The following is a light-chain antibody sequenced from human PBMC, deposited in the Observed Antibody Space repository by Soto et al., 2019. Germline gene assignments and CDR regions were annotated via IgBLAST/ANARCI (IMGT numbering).Light chain of an antibody. CDR2: DAS. J-gene: IGKJ5*01. Sequence: ELVMTQSPAPQSPSPVESATLSRTASQGVSSNLAWHQQKPGQAPRILMYDASTRATGISARFSGSGSGTAFTLTISSLQSEDFAVYYCQKYHNWPIHFGQGTRLEIK. CDR1: QGVSSN. CDR3: QKYHNWPIH. V-gene: IGKV3-15*01.